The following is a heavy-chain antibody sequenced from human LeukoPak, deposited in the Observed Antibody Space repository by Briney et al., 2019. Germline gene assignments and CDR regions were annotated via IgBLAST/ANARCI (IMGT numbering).Heavy chain of an antibody. CDR2: MNPNSGNT. CDR1: GYTFTSYD. CDR3: ARGWAAAGTAYYYYMDV. V-gene: IGHV1-8*01. D-gene: IGHD6-13*01. Sequence: ASVKVSCKASGYTFTSYDINWVRQATGQGLEWMGWMNPNSGNTGYAQKFQGRVTMTRNTSISTAYMELSSLRSEDTAVYYCARGWAAAGTAYYYYMDVWGKGTTVTISS. J-gene: IGHJ6*03.